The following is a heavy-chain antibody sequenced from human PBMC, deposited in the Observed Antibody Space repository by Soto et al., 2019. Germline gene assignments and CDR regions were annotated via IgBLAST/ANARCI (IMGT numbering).Heavy chain of an antibody. D-gene: IGHD1-26*01. J-gene: IGHJ4*02. CDR1: GYTFSNYG. CDR2: VSAYNPNT. Sequence: QVQLVQSGPEVKKPGASVKVSCKGSGYTFSNYGVTWVRQAPGQGLERLWWVSAYNPNTDYAQKFEDRATMTIDTSTNTAYLELRGLTRDDAAVYYCARERRWEPLLYWGRGTL. CDR3: ARERRWEPLLY. V-gene: IGHV1-18*01.